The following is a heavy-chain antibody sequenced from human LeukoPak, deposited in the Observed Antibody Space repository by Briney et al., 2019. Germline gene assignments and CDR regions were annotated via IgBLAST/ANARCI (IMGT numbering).Heavy chain of an antibody. J-gene: IGHJ2*01. CDR1: GFTFDDYA. Sequence: GGSLRLSCAASGFTFDDYAMHWVRQAPGKGLEWVSLISWDGGSTYYADSVKGRFTISRDNSKNSLYLQMNSLRAEDTALYYCAKPGLGIGTISWYFDLWGRGTLVTVSS. D-gene: IGHD7-27*01. CDR3: AKPGLGIGTISWYFDL. V-gene: IGHV3-43D*04. CDR2: ISWDGGST.